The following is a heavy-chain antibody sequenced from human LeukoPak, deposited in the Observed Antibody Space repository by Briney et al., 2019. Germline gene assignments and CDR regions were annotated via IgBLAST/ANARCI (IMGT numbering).Heavy chain of an antibody. J-gene: IGHJ4*02. D-gene: IGHD3-22*01. CDR3: AKERTMIVVVTQFDY. CDR1: GFTFSSYA. V-gene: IGHV3-30-3*01. CDR2: ISYDGSNK. Sequence: GGSLRLSCAASGFTFSSYAMHWVRQAPGKGLEWVAVISYDGSNKYYADSVKGRFTISRDNSKNTLYLQMNSLRAEDTAVYYCAKERTMIVVVTQFDYWGQGTLVTVSS.